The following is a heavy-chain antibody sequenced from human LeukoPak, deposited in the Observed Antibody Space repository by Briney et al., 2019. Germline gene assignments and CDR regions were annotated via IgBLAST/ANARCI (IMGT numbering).Heavy chain of an antibody. CDR2: ISSSSSYI. D-gene: IGHD2-2*01. Sequence: KSGGSLRLSCAAPGFTFSSYSMNWVRQAPGKGLEWVSSISSSSSYIYYADSVKGRFTISRDNAKNSLYLQMNSLRAEDTAVYYCARVSSTSWDDWFDPWGQGTLVTVSS. J-gene: IGHJ5*02. V-gene: IGHV3-21*01. CDR1: GFTFSSYS. CDR3: ARVSSTSWDDWFDP.